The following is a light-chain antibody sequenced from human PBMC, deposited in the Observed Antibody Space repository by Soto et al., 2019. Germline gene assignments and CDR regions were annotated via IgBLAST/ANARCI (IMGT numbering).Light chain of an antibody. CDR3: QEYNTFSFT. J-gene: IGKJ2*01. CDR2: DTS. V-gene: IGKV1-5*01. CDR1: HSISSL. Sequence: DIQMTQSPSTLSASVGDRVTITCRASHSISSLLAWYQQKPGKAPKVIIYDTSNVESGVPSRFSGSGSGTEFTLTISSLQPEDFATYYCQEYNTFSFTFGQGTRLEI.